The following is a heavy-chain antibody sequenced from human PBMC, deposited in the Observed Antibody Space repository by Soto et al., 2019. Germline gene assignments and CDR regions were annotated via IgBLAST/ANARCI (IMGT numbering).Heavy chain of an antibody. D-gene: IGHD3-22*01. CDR1: GGTFSSYA. CDR2: IIPIFGTA. V-gene: IGHV1-69*13. Sequence: SVKVSCKASGGTFSSYAISGVRQAPGQGLEWMGGIIPIFGTANYAQKFQGRVTITADESTSTAYMELSSLRSEDTTVYYCASGGRGYYDSSGDWGQGTMVTVSS. CDR3: ASGGRGYYDSSGD. J-gene: IGHJ3*01.